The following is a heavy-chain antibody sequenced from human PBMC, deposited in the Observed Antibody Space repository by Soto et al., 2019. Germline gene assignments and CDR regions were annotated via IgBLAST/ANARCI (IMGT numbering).Heavy chain of an antibody. CDR1: GFIFGAYA. CDR2: ISGSADTT. CDR3: AKAPQSEWVYYLYGMDV. D-gene: IGHD2-8*01. J-gene: IGHJ6*02. Sequence: EVQLSESGGGLVQPGGSLRLSCEGSGFIFGAYAMSWVRQAPGKGLEWVSAISGSADTTSYADSVKGRFTISRDNSRKMQYLQMNSLRAEDTAVYYCAKAPQSEWVYYLYGMDVWGQGTTVTVSS. V-gene: IGHV3-23*01.